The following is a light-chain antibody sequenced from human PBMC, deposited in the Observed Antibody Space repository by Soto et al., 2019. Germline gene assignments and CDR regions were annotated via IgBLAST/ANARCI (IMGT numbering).Light chain of an antibody. V-gene: IGKV1-9*01. J-gene: IGKJ2*01. CDR2: AAS. Sequence: DIQLTQSPSFLSASVGDRVTITCRASQGINYFLAWYQQKPGKAPKLLISAASTLQSGVPSRFSGSGSGTEFTLTISSLQPEDFATYYCQQLNSYPYTFGQGTKLEIK. CDR1: QGINYF. CDR3: QQLNSYPYT.